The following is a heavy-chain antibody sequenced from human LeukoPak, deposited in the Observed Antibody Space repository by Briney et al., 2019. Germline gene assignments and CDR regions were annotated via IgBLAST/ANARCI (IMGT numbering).Heavy chain of an antibody. Sequence: SETLSLTCTVSGGSISSGSYYWSWIRQPAGKGLEWIGRICTSGSTNYNPSLKSRVTISVDTSKNQFSLKLSSVTAADTAVYYCARAPRWLQFDYWGQGTLVILSS. D-gene: IGHD5-24*01. CDR3: ARAPRWLQFDY. V-gene: IGHV4-61*02. CDR2: ICTSGST. CDR1: GGSISSGSYY. J-gene: IGHJ4*02.